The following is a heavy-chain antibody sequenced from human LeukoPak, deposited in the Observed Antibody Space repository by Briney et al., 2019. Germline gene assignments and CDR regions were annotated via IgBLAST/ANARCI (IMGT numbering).Heavy chain of an antibody. Sequence: GGSLRLSCAASEFTFSSYTMNWVRQAPGKGLEWVSSISSTSNYIYYADSVKGRFTISRDNAKNSLYLQMNSLRAEDTAVYYCARDRGIVVVAAPPLYYYGMDVWGQGTTVIVSS. CDR1: EFTFSSYT. CDR2: ISSTSNYI. J-gene: IGHJ6*02. V-gene: IGHV3-21*01. CDR3: ARDRGIVVVAAPPLYYYGMDV. D-gene: IGHD2-21*02.